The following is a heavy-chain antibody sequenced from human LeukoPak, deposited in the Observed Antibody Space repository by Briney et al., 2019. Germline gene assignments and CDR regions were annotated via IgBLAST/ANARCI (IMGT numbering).Heavy chain of an antibody. D-gene: IGHD6-6*01. CDR1: GGSFSGYY. J-gene: IGHJ4*02. Sequence: SETLSLTCAVYGGSFSGYYWSWIHQPPGKGLEWIGEINHSGSTNYNPSLKSRVTISVDTSKNQFSLKLSSVTAADTAVYCCARGGRRSSSSVVFDYWGQGTLVTVSS. CDR3: ARGGRRSSSSVVFDY. CDR2: INHSGST. V-gene: IGHV4-34*01.